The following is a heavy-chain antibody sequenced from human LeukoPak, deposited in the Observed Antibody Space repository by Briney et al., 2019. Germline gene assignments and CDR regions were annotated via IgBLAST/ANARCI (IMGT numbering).Heavy chain of an antibody. CDR1: GFTFSSYW. V-gene: IGHV3-7*01. D-gene: IGHD2-15*01. CDR3: ARDLLGRLGYCSGGSCPTLLRVNDY. Sequence: PGGSLRLSCAASGFTFSSYWMSWVRQAPGKGLEWVANIKQDGSEKYYVDSVKGRFTISRDNAKNSLYLQMNSLRAEDTAVYYCARDLLGRLGYCSGGSCPTLLRVNDYWGQGTLVTVSS. J-gene: IGHJ4*02. CDR2: IKQDGSEK.